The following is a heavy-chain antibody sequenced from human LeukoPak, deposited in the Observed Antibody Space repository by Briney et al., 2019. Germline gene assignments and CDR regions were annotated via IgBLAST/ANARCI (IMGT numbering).Heavy chain of an antibody. CDR2: MNPNSGNT. V-gene: IGHV1-8*01. CDR3: ARDFGHTAMVLDY. D-gene: IGHD5-18*01. J-gene: IGHJ4*02. Sequence: GASVKVSCKASGYTFTSYDINWVRQATGQGLEWMGWMNPNSGNTGYAQKLQGRVTMTTDTSTSTAYMELRSLRSDDTAVYYCARDFGHTAMVLDYWGQGTLVTVSS. CDR1: GYTFTSYD.